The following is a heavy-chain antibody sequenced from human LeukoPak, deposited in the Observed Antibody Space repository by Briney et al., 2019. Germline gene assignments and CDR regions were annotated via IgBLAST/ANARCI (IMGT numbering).Heavy chain of an antibody. CDR1: GFTFSNYG. V-gene: IGHV3-33*01. J-gene: IGHJ4*02. CDR3: ARVRGIQLWSHYFDS. Sequence: GGSLRLSCTASGFTFSNYGMHWVRQAPGKGLEWVAVIWDDGSNKYYADSVKGRFTISRDNSKNTLYLQMNSLRAEDTAVYYCARVRGIQLWSHYFDSWGQGTLVTVSS. CDR2: IWDDGSNK. D-gene: IGHD5-18*01.